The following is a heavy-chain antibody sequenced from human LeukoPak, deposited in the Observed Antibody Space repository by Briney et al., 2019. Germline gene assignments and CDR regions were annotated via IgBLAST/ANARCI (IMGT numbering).Heavy chain of an antibody. CDR1: GLTFSSYA. Sequence: SGGSLRLSCAASGLTFSSYAMSWVRQAPGKGLEWVSAISGSGGSTYYADSVKGRFTISRDNSEDTLYLQMNSLRVEDTAVYYCAKSMTGNLVSDFDYWGQGNLVSVSS. CDR3: AKSMTGNLVSDFDY. D-gene: IGHD3-9*01. CDR2: ISGSGGST. V-gene: IGHV3-23*01. J-gene: IGHJ4*02.